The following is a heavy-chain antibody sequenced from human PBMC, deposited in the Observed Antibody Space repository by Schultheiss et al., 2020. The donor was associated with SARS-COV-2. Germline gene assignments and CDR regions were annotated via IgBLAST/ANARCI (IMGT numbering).Heavy chain of an antibody. D-gene: IGHD2-21*01. J-gene: IGHJ4*02. CDR3: ARCFLWLPGYFDS. CDR1: GGSFSGYY. CDR2: IYYSGST. V-gene: IGHV4-34*01. Sequence: SETLSLTCAVYGGSFSGYYWSWIRQPPGKGLEWIGSIYYSGSTYYNPSLKSRVTISVDTSKNQFSLKLSSVTAADTAVYYCARCFLWLPGYFDSWGRGALVTVSS.